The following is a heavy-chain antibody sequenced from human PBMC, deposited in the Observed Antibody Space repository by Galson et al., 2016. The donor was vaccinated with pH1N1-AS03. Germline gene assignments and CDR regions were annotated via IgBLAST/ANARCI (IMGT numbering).Heavy chain of an antibody. CDR3: AKEGPVGASPNWYLDL. V-gene: IGHV3-30*02. J-gene: IGHJ2*01. Sequence: SLRLSCAASGFTFSSYGMHWVRQAPGKGLEWVAVIRYDGSHQYYADSVKGRFTISRDNSDNTVFLQVNNLKPDDAAVYYCAKEGPVGASPNWYLDLWGRGTLVTVSP. CDR2: IRYDGSHQ. D-gene: IGHD1-26*01. CDR1: GFTFSSYG.